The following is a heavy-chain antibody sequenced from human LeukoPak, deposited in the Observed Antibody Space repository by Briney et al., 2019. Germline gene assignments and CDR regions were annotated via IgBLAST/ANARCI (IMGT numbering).Heavy chain of an antibody. D-gene: IGHD3-22*01. CDR1: GGTFTSYG. Sequence: GASVKVSCKASGGTFTSYGISWVRQAPGQGLEWMGWISAYNGNTNYAQKLQGRVTMTTDTSTSTAYMELRSLRSDDTAVYYCARVGWSYYDSSGYSAWFDPWGQGTLVTVSS. J-gene: IGHJ5*02. V-gene: IGHV1-18*01. CDR3: ARVGWSYYDSSGYSAWFDP. CDR2: ISAYNGNT.